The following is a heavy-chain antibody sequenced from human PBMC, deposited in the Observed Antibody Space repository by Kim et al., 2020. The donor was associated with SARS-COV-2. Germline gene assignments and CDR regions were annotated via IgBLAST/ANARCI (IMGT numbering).Heavy chain of an antibody. J-gene: IGHJ4*01. Sequence: ADSVKGRFTISKDNSKTTWYRQMNGLRAEDTAVYYCAKTLTLRAAPPHFDYWGQGPLVTVSS. CDR3: AKTLTLRAAPPHFDY. V-gene: IGHV3-23*01. D-gene: IGHD3-16*01.